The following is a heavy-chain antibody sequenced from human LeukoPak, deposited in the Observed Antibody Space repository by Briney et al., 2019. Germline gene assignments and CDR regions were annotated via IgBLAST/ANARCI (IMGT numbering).Heavy chain of an antibody. Sequence: GASVKVSCKASGYTFTSYDINWVRQATGQGLEWMGWMNPNSGNTGYAQKFQGRVTITRNASISTAYRELSSLRSEDTAVYYCARGRSSSWYFGYYYYMDVWGKGTTVTVSS. CDR3: ARGRSSSWYFGYYYYMDV. J-gene: IGHJ6*03. CDR2: MNPNSGNT. CDR1: GYTFTSYD. D-gene: IGHD6-13*01. V-gene: IGHV1-8*03.